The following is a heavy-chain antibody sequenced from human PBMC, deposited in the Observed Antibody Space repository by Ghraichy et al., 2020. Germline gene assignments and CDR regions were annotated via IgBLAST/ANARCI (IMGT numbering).Heavy chain of an antibody. Sequence: SETLSLTCTVSGGSISSYYWSWIRQPPGKGLEWIGYIYYSGSTNYNPSLKSRVTISVDTSKNQFSLKLSSVTAADTAVYYCARGISGVNDYWGQGTLVTVSS. D-gene: IGHD3-10*01. CDR2: IYYSGST. J-gene: IGHJ4*02. V-gene: IGHV4-59*01. CDR1: GGSISSYY. CDR3: ARGISGVNDY.